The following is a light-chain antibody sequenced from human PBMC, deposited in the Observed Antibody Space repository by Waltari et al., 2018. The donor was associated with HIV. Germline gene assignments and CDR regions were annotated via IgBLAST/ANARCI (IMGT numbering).Light chain of an antibody. J-gene: IGKJ3*01. CDR2: GAS. CDR1: QSVSTNY. V-gene: IGKV3-20*01. CDR3: QQYGSSPPFT. Sequence: EIVLTQSPGTLSLSPGERATLSCRASQSVSTNYLAWYQQKPGQAPRLVIYGASSRATGIPDRFSGTGSGTDFTLTISRLEPEDIAVYYCQQYGSSPPFTFGPGTKVDIK.